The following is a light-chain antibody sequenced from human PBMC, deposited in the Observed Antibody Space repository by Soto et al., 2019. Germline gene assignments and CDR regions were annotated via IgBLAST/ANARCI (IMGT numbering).Light chain of an antibody. CDR1: SSDVGGYNY. CDR2: DVS. Sequence: QSALTQPASVSGSPGQSITISCTGTSSDVGGYNYVSWYQQHPGKAPKLMIYDVSNRPSGVSNRFSGSKSGNTASLTISGLQAEDEADYYCSSHTSSPWVFGGGTKVTVL. J-gene: IGLJ3*02. V-gene: IGLV2-14*01. CDR3: SSHTSSPWV.